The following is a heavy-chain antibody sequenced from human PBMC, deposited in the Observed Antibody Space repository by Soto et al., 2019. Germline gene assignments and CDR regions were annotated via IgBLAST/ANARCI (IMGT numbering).Heavy chain of an antibody. J-gene: IGHJ4*02. CDR2: ISSSSSTI. CDR3: ASRDYRPYRSHFDY. D-gene: IGHD4-17*01. Sequence: GGSLRLSCAASGFTFSSYSMNWVRQAPGKGLEWVSYISSSSSTIYYADSVKGRFTISRDNAKNSLYLQMNSLRAEDTAVYYCASRDYRPYRSHFDYWGQGTLVTVSS. CDR1: GFTFSSYS. V-gene: IGHV3-48*01.